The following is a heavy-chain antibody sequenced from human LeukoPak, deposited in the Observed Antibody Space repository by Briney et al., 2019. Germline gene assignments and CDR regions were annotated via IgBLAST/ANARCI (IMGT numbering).Heavy chain of an antibody. Sequence: GESLKISCKGSGYRFTSYWIGWVRQMPGKGLEWMGIIYPGDSDTRYSPSFQGQVTISADKSISTAHLQWSGLKASDTAMYYCARTSGYDYPYYYYGMDVWGQGTRVTVSS. J-gene: IGHJ6*02. CDR3: ARTSGYDYPYYYYGMDV. CDR2: IYPGDSDT. V-gene: IGHV5-51*01. CDR1: GYRFTSYW. D-gene: IGHD5-12*01.